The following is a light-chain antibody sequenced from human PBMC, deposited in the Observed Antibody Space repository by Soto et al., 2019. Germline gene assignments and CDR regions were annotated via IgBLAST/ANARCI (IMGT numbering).Light chain of an antibody. J-gene: IGLJ2*01. V-gene: IGLV8-61*01. Sequence: QAVVSQEPSFSVSPGETVTLICGLTSASVLTSYYPSWYQQTPGQAPRTLIYSTNIRSSGVPDRFSGSILGNKAALTITGAQADDESDYYCALYVGSGTVVFGGGTKVTVL. CDR1: SASVLTSYY. CDR3: ALYVGSGTVV. CDR2: STN.